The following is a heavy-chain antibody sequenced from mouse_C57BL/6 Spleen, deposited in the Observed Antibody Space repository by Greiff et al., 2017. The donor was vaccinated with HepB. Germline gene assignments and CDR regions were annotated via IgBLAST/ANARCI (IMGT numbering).Heavy chain of an antibody. V-gene: IGHV5-4*01. CDR1: GFTFSSYA. CDR2: ISDGGSYT. CDR3: ARENYSNPYLDY. J-gene: IGHJ2*01. Sequence: EVQRVESGGGLVKPGGSLKLSCAASGFTFSSYAMSWVRQTPEKRLEWVATISDGGSYTYYPDNVKGRFTISRDNAKNNLYLQMSHLKSEDTAMYYCARENYSNPYLDYWGQGTTLTVSS. D-gene: IGHD2-5*01.